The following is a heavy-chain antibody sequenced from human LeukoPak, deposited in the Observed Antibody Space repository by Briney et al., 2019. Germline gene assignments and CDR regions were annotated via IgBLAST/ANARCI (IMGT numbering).Heavy chain of an antibody. CDR3: ARSCSSTSCYTLAWNFDI. D-gene: IGHD2-2*02. Sequence: ASVKVSCKASGYTFTGYDINWVRQAPGQGLEWMGWMKLNSGNTGYAQKFQGRVTMTRNTSISTAYMELSRLRSDDTAVYYCARSCSSTSCYTLAWNFDIWGQGTMVTVSS. J-gene: IGHJ3*02. V-gene: IGHV1-8*01. CDR2: MKLNSGNT. CDR1: GYTFTGYD.